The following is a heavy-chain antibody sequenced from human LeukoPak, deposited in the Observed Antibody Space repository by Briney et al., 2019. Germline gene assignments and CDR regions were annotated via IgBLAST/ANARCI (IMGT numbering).Heavy chain of an antibody. CDR2: INSDGSIT. V-gene: IGHV3-74*01. D-gene: IGHD1-7*01. Sequence: PGGSLRLSCAASGFTFSSHWMHWVPQAPGKGLVWVSRINSDGSITTYADSVKGRFTISRDNAKNTLYLQMNSLRAEDTAVYYCARDDWNSNWFDPWGQGTLVTVSS. J-gene: IGHJ5*02. CDR3: ARDDWNSNWFDP. CDR1: GFTFSSHW.